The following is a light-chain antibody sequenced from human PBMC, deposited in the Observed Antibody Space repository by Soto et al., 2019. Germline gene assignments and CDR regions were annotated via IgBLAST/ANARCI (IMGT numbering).Light chain of an antibody. CDR1: QRILYSSNNKAK. Sequence: DIVMTQSPDSRAVSLGERATINCKSSQRILYSSNNKAKLAWYQQKPGQPPKLLIYWASTRESGVPDRFSGSGSGTDLTLTISSLQAEDVAVYYCQQYYSTPLTFGQGTRLEIK. J-gene: IGKJ5*01. CDR3: QQYYSTPLT. V-gene: IGKV4-1*01. CDR2: WAS.